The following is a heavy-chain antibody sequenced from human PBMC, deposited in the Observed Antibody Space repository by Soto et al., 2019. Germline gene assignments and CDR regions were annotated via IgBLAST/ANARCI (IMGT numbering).Heavy chain of an antibody. J-gene: IGHJ5*02. CDR2: IFYSGST. Sequence: ETLSLTCTVSGGSISSSIYYGGWIRRPPGKGLEWIGSIFYSGSTYYNPSLKSRVTISVDTSKNQFSLKLYSVTAADTAMYYCAREYCSSTSCLNWFDPWGQGTLVTVSS. CDR3: AREYCSSTSCLNWFDP. D-gene: IGHD2-2*01. V-gene: IGHV4-39*02. CDR1: GGSISSSIYY.